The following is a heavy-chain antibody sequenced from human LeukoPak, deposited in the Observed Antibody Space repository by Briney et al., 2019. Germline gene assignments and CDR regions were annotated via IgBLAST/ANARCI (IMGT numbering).Heavy chain of an antibody. CDR1: GFTFSSHN. CDR3: ARVTATYDWFDP. J-gene: IGHJ5*02. Sequence: PGGSLRLSCAASGFTFSSHNMNWVRQPPGKGLEWIGYIYNSGRTNYNPSLKSRVTISVDTSKNQFSLKLSSVTAADTAVYYCARVTATYDWFDPWGQGTLVTVSS. D-gene: IGHD2-21*02. CDR2: IYNSGRT. V-gene: IGHV4-59*11.